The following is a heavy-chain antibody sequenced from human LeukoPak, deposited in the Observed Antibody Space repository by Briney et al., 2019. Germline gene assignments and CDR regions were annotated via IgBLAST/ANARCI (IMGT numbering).Heavy chain of an antibody. CDR3: AREPGEYYYDSSGYSDAFDI. V-gene: IGHV1-18*01. Sequence: GASVKVSCKASGYTFTSYGISWVRQAPGQGLEWMGWISAYNGNTNYAQKLQGRVTMTTDTSTSTAYMELSSLRSEDTAVYYCAREPGEYYYDSSGYSDAFDIWGQGTMVTVSS. CDR2: ISAYNGNT. CDR1: GYTFTSYG. J-gene: IGHJ3*02. D-gene: IGHD3-22*01.